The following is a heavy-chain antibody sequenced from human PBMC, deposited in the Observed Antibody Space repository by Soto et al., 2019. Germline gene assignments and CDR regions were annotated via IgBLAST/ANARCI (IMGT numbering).Heavy chain of an antibody. CDR3: ATDCTNGVCSFDY. CDR1: GGTFSSYA. J-gene: IGHJ4*02. Sequence: SVKVSCKASGGTFSSYAISWVRQAPGQGLEWMGGIIPIFGTANYAQKFQGRVTITADESTSTAYMELSSLRSEDTAVYYCATDCTNGVCSFDYWGQGTLVTVSS. V-gene: IGHV1-69*13. D-gene: IGHD2-8*01. CDR2: IIPIFGTA.